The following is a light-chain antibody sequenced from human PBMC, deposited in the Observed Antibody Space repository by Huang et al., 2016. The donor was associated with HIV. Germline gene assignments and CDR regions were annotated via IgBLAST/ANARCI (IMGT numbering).Light chain of an antibody. CDR3: QQSYHSPSPS. Sequence: IQMAQSPPSLAGFIGDRVTISCRASQNILRFVHWYQHKPGKAPKLLVYGASSLQSDVPARFSGSGSGTDFTLTINDLQPEESATYDCQQSYHSPSPSVGGGTKVQI. CDR2: GAS. CDR1: QNILRF. V-gene: IGKV1-39*01. J-gene: IGKJ4*01.